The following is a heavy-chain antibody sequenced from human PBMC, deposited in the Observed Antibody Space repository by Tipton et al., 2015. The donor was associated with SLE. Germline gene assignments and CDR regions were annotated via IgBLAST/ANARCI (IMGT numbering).Heavy chain of an antibody. CDR3: ARDNVPAAARHGWFDP. Sequence: TLSLTCTVPGGSISSGSYYWSWIRQPAGKGLEWIGYIYTSGSTNYNPSLKSRVTISVDTSKNQFSLKLSSVTAADTAVYYCARDNVPAAARHGWFDPWGQGTLVTVSS. CDR1: GGSISSGSYY. CDR2: IYTSGST. D-gene: IGHD6-6*01. V-gene: IGHV4-61*09. J-gene: IGHJ5*02.